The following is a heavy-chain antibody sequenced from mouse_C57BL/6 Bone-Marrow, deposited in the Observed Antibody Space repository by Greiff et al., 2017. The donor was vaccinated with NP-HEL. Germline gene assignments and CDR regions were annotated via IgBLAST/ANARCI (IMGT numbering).Heavy chain of an antibody. D-gene: IGHD2-10*01. CDR1: GFTFSDYY. Sequence: EVQVVESEGGLVQPGSSMKLSCTASGFTFSDYYMAWVRQVPEKGLEWVANINYDGSSTYYLDSLKSRFIISRDNAKNILYLQMSSLKSEDTATYYCARALLFYAMDYWGQGTSVTVSS. CDR3: ARALLFYAMDY. V-gene: IGHV5-16*01. CDR2: INYDGSST. J-gene: IGHJ4*01.